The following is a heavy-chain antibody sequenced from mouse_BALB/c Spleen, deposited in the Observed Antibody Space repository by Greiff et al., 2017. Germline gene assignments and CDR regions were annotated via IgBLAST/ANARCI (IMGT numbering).Heavy chain of an antibody. CDR2: INPSNGRT. V-gene: IGHV1S81*02. CDR1: GYTFTSYW. CDR3: ARDYGPYFDY. Sequence: QVQLKQPGAELVKPGASVKLSCKASGYTFTSYWMHWVKQRPGQGLEWIGEINPSNGRTNYNEKFKSKATLTVDKSSSTAYMQLSSLTSEDSAVYYCARDYGPYFDYWGQGTTLTVSS. J-gene: IGHJ2*01. D-gene: IGHD1-1*01.